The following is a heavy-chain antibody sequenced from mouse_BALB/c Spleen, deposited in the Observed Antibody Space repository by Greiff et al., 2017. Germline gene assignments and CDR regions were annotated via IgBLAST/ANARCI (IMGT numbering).Heavy chain of an antibody. Sequence: QVQLKESGAELVRPGASVTLSCKASGYTFTDYEMHWVKQTPVHGLEWIGAIDPETGGTAYNQKFKGKATLTADKSSSTAYMELRSLTSEDSAVYYCTRRGNYGHYYAMDYWGQGTSVTVSS. CDR3: TRRGNYGHYYAMDY. CDR1: GYTFTDYE. D-gene: IGHD2-1*01. CDR2: IDPETGGT. V-gene: IGHV1-15*01. J-gene: IGHJ4*01.